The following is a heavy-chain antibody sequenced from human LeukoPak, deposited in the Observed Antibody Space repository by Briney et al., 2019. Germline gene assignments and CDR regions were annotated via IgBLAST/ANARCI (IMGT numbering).Heavy chain of an antibody. D-gene: IGHD3-22*01. CDR3: ARGDYYDSSGYYYDPYFDY. Sequence: PSETLSLTCTVSGDSISTYYWSWIRQPPGKGLEWIAYIDYRGSTTYNPSLRSRVTISVDTSRNQFSLKLSSVTAADTAVYYCARGDYYDSSGYYYDPYFDYWGQGTLVTVSS. CDR2: IDYRGST. J-gene: IGHJ4*02. V-gene: IGHV4-59*01. CDR1: GDSISTYY.